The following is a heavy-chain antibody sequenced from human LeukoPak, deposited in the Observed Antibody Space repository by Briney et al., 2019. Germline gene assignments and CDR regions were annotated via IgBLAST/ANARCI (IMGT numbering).Heavy chain of an antibody. Sequence: GGSLRLSCAASGFTFSSYAMSWVHQAPGKGLEWVSTIGGGGESTYYADSVKGRFTISRDNSKNTVYLQMNSLRAEDAAVYYCAKVLSGSQDYWGQGTLVTVFS. V-gene: IGHV3-23*01. J-gene: IGHJ4*02. CDR3: AKVLSGSQDY. D-gene: IGHD1-20*01. CDR2: IGGGGEST. CDR1: GFTFSSYA.